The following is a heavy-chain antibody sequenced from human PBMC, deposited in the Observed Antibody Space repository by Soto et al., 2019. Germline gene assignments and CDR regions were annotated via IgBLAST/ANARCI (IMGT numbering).Heavy chain of an antibody. CDR2: IYYSGNT. V-gene: IGHV4-59*01. Sequence: SETLALTCSVSGGSINSYYWSWIRQSPGKGLEWIGFIYYSGNTNYNPSLKSRVTMSVDTSKNQFSLKLSSVTAADTAVYYCARVRGYCSSTSCLNFDYWGPGSLVTVSS. CDR1: GGSINSYY. CDR3: ARVRGYCSSTSCLNFDY. J-gene: IGHJ4*02. D-gene: IGHD2-2*01.